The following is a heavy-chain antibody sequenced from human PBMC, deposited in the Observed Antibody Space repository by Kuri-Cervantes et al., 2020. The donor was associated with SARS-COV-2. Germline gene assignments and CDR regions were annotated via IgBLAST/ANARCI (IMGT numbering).Heavy chain of an antibody. J-gene: IGHJ1*01. V-gene: IGHV4-30-2*01. CDR1: GGSISSGGYS. Sequence: SETLSLTCTVSGGSISSGGYSWARIRQPPGKGLEWIGYIYQSGGTYYNPSLKSRVIISVDRSKNQFSLKLESVTAADTAVYYCGRGGDYDYSSGYSQYVQHWGQGTQVTVSS. CDR2: IYQSGGT. CDR3: GRGGDYDYSSGYSQYVQH. D-gene: IGHD3-3*01.